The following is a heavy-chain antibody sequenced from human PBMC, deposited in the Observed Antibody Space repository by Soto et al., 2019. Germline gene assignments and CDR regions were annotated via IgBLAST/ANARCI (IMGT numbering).Heavy chain of an antibody. D-gene: IGHD4-17*01. CDR3: ARVRATDYEIDY. Sequence: PGGSLRLSCAASGFTFSSYAMSWVRQAPGKGLEWVSAISGSGGSTYYADSVKGRFTISRDNADNSVFLDMNNLRVDDTATYYCARVRATDYEIDYWGQGALVTVSS. CDR1: GFTFSSYA. V-gene: IGHV3-23*01. J-gene: IGHJ4*02. CDR2: ISGSGGST.